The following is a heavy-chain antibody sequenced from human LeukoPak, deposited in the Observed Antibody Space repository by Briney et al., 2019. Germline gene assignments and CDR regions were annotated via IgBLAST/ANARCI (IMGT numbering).Heavy chain of an antibody. Sequence: GRSLGLTCAASGFTFSSYGMHWVRQAPGKGLEWVAVIWYDGSNKYYADSVKGRFTISRDNSKNTLYLQMNSLRAEDTAVYYCARVKRDGYNCVDYWGQGTLVTVSS. CDR1: GFTFSSYG. CDR2: IWYDGSNK. J-gene: IGHJ4*02. V-gene: IGHV3-33*01. CDR3: ARVKRDGYNCVDY. D-gene: IGHD5-24*01.